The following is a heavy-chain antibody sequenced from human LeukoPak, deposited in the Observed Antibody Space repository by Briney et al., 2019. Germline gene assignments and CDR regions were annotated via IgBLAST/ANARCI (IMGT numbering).Heavy chain of an antibody. CDR3: ARAHGSGSYYSAYNWFDP. CDR1: GYSFTSHY. CDR2: INPTGTST. J-gene: IGHJ5*02. D-gene: IGHD3-10*01. Sequence: GASVKVSCKASGYSFTSHYMHWVRQAPGQGLEWVGLINPTGTSTLYARKFQGRVTMTRDMSTTTDYMELSSLRSEDTAVYYCARAHGSGSYYSAYNWFDPWGQGTLVTVSS. V-gene: IGHV1-46*01.